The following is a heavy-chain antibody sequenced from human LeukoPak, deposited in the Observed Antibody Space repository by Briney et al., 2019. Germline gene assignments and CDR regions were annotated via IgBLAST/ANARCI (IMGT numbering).Heavy chain of an antibody. D-gene: IGHD2-2*01. Sequence: SETLSLTCTVSGGSLSSYYWSWIRQPPGKGLEWIGYIYYSGSTNYNPSLKSRVTISVDTSKNQFSLKLSSVTAADTAVYYCARVSIVVVPAAMAGGPYYYYYGMDVWGKGTTVTVSS. J-gene: IGHJ6*04. CDR3: ARVSIVVVPAAMAGGPYYYYYGMDV. CDR2: IYYSGST. V-gene: IGHV4-59*01. CDR1: GGSLSSYY.